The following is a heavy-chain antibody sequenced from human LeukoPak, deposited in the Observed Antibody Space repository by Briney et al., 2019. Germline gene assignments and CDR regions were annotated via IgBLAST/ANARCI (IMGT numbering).Heavy chain of an antibody. J-gene: IGHJ5*02. CDR2: IIPIFGTA. V-gene: IGHV1-69*13. D-gene: IGHD2/OR15-2a*01. Sequence: SVKVSYKDSGGTFNNYEISRLRQAPGHGLEWMGGIIPIFGTANYAQKFQGRVTITADESTSTAYMELSSLRSEDTAVDYLPREETLSMRAFDPWGQGTLVTVSS. CDR1: GGTFNNYE. CDR3: PREETLSMRAFDP.